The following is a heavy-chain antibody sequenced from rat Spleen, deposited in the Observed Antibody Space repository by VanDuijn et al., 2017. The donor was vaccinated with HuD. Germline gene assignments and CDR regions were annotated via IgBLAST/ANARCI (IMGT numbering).Heavy chain of an antibody. V-gene: IGHV5-29*01. CDR3: ARHEDYGYNYPDY. Sequence: EVQLVESGGDLVQPGRSLKLSCVASGFTFNNYWMTWIRQAPGKGLEWVATIIYDGSSTYYRDSVRGRFTISRDNAKSTLYLQMDSLRSEDTATYYCARHEDYGYNYPDYWGQGVMVTVSS. CDR1: GFTFNNYW. CDR2: IIYDGSST. D-gene: IGHD1-9*01. J-gene: IGHJ2*01.